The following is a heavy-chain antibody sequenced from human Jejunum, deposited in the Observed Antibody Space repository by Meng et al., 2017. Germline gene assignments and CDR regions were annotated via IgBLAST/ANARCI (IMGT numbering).Heavy chain of an antibody. D-gene: IGHD2-8*02. CDR1: GFTFSNAW. CDR3: ATEIGQYWYSPPFDY. Sequence: GGSLRLSCVVSGFTFSNAWMSWVRQGPGKGLEWVGRIQSKSYDGATDYAPLVKGRFTISRDDSKNTLYLEMNSLKTEDTAVYYCATEIGQYWYSPPFDYWGQGTLVTVSS. CDR2: IQSKSYDGAT. J-gene: IGHJ4*02. V-gene: IGHV3-15*01.